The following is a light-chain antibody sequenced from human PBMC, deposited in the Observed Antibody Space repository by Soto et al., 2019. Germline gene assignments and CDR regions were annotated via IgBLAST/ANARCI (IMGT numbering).Light chain of an antibody. J-gene: IGLJ3*02. CDR3: AAWDDSLSGWV. V-gene: IGLV1-47*01. CDR2: RNN. CDR1: SSNIGSNY. Sequence: QLVLTQTPSASGTPGQRVTISCSGSSSNIGSNYVYWYQQLPGTAPKLLIHRNNQRPSGVPDRFSASKSGTSASLAISGLRSEDEAEYYCAAWDDSLSGWVFGGGTKLTVL.